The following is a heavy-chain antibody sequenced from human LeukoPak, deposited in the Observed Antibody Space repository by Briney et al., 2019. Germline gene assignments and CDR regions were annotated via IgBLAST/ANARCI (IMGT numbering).Heavy chain of an antibody. D-gene: IGHD3-3*01. V-gene: IGHV3-9*01. J-gene: IGHJ5*02. CDR1: GFIYDDLA. CDR3: AKDLRGKNFGVGTRLDP. CDR2: NNWWNGEK. Sequence: PGSSLTLLCAVCGFIYDDLAMQGPPQAPGGAREGCASNNWWNGEKAFVASVEGRFTISRDNAKNSLYLQMNSLRGEDTALYFCAKDLRGKNFGVGTRLDPWGQGTLVVVSS.